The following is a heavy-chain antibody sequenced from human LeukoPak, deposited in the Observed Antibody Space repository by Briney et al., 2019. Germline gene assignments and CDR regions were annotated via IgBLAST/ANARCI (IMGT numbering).Heavy chain of an antibody. Sequence: VASVKVSCKASGYTFTGYYMHWVRQAPRQGLEWMGWINPNSGGTNYAQKFQGRVTMTRDTSISTAYMELSRLRSDDTAVYYCARVRPKMTTVTPGWFDPWGQGTLVTVSS. CDR1: GYTFTGYY. V-gene: IGHV1-2*02. CDR3: ARVRPKMTTVTPGWFDP. CDR2: INPNSGGT. J-gene: IGHJ5*02. D-gene: IGHD4-11*01.